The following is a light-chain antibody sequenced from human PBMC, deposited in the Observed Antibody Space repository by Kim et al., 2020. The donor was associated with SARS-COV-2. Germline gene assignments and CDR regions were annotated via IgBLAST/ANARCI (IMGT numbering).Light chain of an antibody. CDR2: AAS. CDR1: QGISHD. Sequence: DIQMTQSPSSLSGSVGDRVTITCRASQGISHDLAWYQQKPGKVPKLLIFAASALHSGVPSRFSGSGSGTDFTLTISSLQPEDVATYYCQKYNGAPWTFGQGTKVDI. CDR3: QKYNGAPWT. J-gene: IGKJ1*01. V-gene: IGKV1-27*01.